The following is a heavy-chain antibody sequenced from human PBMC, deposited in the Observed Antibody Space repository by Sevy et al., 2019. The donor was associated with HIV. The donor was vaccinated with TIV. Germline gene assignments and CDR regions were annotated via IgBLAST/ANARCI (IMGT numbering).Heavy chain of an antibody. V-gene: IGHV4-34*01. Sequence: SETLSLTCGIYGGSFNNYDWSWIRQPPGKGLEWIGEVTHSGSTNYNPSLKSRVTMSLDTSKNQFSLKLTSVTAADTAVYYCARWRGTRVTMMVVVTTGYFDYWGQGTLVTVSS. D-gene: IGHD3-22*01. J-gene: IGHJ4*02. CDR1: GGSFNNYD. CDR3: ARWRGTRVTMMVVVTTGYFDY. CDR2: VTHSGST.